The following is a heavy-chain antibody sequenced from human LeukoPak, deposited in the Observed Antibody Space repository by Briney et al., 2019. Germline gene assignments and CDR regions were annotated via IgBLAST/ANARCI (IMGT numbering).Heavy chain of an antibody. CDR1: GFTFSSYV. CDR2: IRYDGSNK. V-gene: IGHV3-30*02. Sequence: PGGSLRLSCAASGFTFSSYVMHWVRQAPGKGLEWVAFIRYDGSNKYYADSVKGRFTISRDNAKNSLYLQMNSLRAEDTAVYYCARDFGLTVTNPLLFDYWGQGTLVTVSS. D-gene: IGHD4-11*01. CDR3: ARDFGLTVTNPLLFDY. J-gene: IGHJ4*02.